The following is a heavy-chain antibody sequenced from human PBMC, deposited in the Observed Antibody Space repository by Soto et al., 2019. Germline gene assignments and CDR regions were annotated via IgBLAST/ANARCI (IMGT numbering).Heavy chain of an antibody. CDR1: GGSINTFY. J-gene: IGHJ4*02. V-gene: IGHV4-4*07. CDR2: IFSSGST. CDR3: AREGSYSAYNFAHGIQLWSFDF. D-gene: IGHD5-12*01. Sequence: LSRTYTVSGGSINTFYWSWVRQPAGKGLEWIGRIFSSGSTSFNPSLESRVAMSVDTSKNHFSLNLSSVTAADMAVYYCAREGSYSAYNFAHGIQLWSFDFWGQGALVTVSS.